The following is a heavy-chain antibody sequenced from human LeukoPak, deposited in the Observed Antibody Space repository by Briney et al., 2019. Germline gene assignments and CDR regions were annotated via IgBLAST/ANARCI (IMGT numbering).Heavy chain of an antibody. CDR3: ARDLGEDTTMIFFDY. CDR1: AYTFTDSG. Sequence: AAVKLSCNASAYTFTDSGISMRRQPPAPGLERVSVSGVYNGNTNYVEKFQDRVTMTTDTSASTAYMELRSLRSDDTAVYYCARDLGEDTTMIFFDYWGQGTLVTVSS. D-gene: IGHD5-18*01. J-gene: IGHJ4*02. CDR2: SGVYNGNT. V-gene: IGHV1-18*01.